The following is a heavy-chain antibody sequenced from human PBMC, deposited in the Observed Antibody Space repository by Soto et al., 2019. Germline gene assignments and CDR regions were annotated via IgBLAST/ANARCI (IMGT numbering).Heavy chain of an antibody. D-gene: IGHD4-17*01. V-gene: IGHV3-33*01. CDR2: IWYDGSNK. CDR3: ARDDYGGNSGVFDY. CDR1: GFTFSSYG. Sequence: QVQLVESGGGVVQPGRSLRLSCAASGFTFSSYGMHWVRQAPGKGLEWVAVIWYDGSNKYYADSVKGRFTISRDNSKNTLYLQMNSLRAEDTAVYYCARDDYGGNSGVFDYWGQGTLVTGSS. J-gene: IGHJ4*02.